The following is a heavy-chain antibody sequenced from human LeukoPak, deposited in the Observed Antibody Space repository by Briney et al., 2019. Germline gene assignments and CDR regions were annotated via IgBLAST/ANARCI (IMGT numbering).Heavy chain of an antibody. J-gene: IGHJ4*02. Sequence: SVKVSCKASGGTFSSYAISWVRQAPGQGLEWMGRIIPILGIANYAQNFQGRVTITADESATTAYMELSSLRSEDTAIYYCARDPHGHAPGTYFESWGQGTLVTVSS. CDR2: IIPILGIA. CDR1: GGTFSSYA. D-gene: IGHD3-9*01. CDR3: ARDPHGHAPGTYFES. V-gene: IGHV1-69*04.